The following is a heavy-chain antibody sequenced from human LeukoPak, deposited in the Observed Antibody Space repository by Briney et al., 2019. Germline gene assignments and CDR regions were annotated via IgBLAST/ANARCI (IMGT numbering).Heavy chain of an antibody. Sequence: SETLSLTCTVSGGSINSYYWSWVRQPPGKGLEWIGHIYYTGNTNYNPSLKNRVTISVDTSKNQLSLKLTSVTAADTAAYYCARSPGWLPDYWGQGTLVTVSS. CDR3: ARSPGWLPDY. V-gene: IGHV4-59*01. CDR1: GGSINSYY. J-gene: IGHJ4*02. D-gene: IGHD5-12*01. CDR2: IYYTGNT.